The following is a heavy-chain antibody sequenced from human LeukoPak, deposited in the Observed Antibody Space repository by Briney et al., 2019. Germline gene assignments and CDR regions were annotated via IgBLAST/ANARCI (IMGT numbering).Heavy chain of an antibody. J-gene: IGHJ4*02. CDR3: AKGHYDSSDYNYFTY. CDR1: GFTFSSYA. V-gene: IGHV3-23*01. CDR2: ISNSGGST. Sequence: GGYLRLSCAASGFTFSSYAMSWVRQAPGKGLERVSVISNSGGSTHYADSVKGRFTISRDNSKNTLYLQMNSLRAEDTAVYYCAKGHYDSSDYNYFTYWGQGTLVSVSS. D-gene: IGHD3-22*01.